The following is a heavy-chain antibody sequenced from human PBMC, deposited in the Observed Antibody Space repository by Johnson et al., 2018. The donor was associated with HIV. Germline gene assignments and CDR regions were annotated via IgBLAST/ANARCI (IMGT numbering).Heavy chain of an antibody. CDR1: GFTFSSYA. D-gene: IGHD1-26*01. Sequence: VQLVESGGGVVQHGRSLRLSCAASGFTFSSYAMSWVRQAPGKGLEWISYISSSGSTIYYADAVKGRFTISRDNGKNSLYLQMNSLRAEDTAVYHCAREGAWEVRPGAFDIWGQGTTVTVSS. CDR3: AREGAWEVRPGAFDI. V-gene: IGHV3-48*04. J-gene: IGHJ3*02. CDR2: ISSSGSTI.